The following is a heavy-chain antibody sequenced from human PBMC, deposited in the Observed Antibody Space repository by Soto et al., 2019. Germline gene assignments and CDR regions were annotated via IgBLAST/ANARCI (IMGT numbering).Heavy chain of an antibody. V-gene: IGHV4-61*01. CDR1: GDSVSSGNYY. Sequence: QVQLQESGPGLVKPSETLSLTCTVSGDSVSSGNYYWTWIQQPPGKGLEWIGHIYYSGSTNYNSSLKSRLTISIDTSKNQFSLKVRSVTAADTAVYYCARAGSTADCWGQGTLVTVSS. D-gene: IGHD3-10*01. CDR3: ARAGSTADC. J-gene: IGHJ4*02. CDR2: IYYSGST.